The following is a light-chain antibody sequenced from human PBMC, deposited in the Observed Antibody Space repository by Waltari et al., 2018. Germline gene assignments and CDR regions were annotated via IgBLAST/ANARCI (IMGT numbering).Light chain of an antibody. CDR1: SLSGYF. J-gene: IGLJ1*01. CDR2: GKD. Sequence: SSELTQDPAVSVALGQTVRITCQGDSLSGYFASWYQQKPGQAPLLVIYGKDSRPAGIPDRFSGSSSGNTASLTITGAQAEDEADYYCNSRDRSGNHLGVFGTGTKVTVL. V-gene: IGLV3-19*01. CDR3: NSRDRSGNHLGV.